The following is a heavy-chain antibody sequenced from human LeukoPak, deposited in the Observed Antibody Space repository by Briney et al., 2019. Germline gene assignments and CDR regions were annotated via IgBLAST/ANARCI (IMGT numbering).Heavy chain of an antibody. CDR2: IYYSGST. D-gene: IGHD6-13*01. CDR1: GGSISSSSHY. CDR3: ARATGGAAAADFDP. J-gene: IGHJ5*02. V-gene: IGHV4-39*07. Sequence: SETLSLTCTVSGGSISSSSHYWGWIRQPPGKGLEWIGNIYYSGSTTYNPSLKGRVFISLNTSQNQVSLQLSPVTAADTAIYYCARATGGAAAADFDPWGQGTLVTVSS.